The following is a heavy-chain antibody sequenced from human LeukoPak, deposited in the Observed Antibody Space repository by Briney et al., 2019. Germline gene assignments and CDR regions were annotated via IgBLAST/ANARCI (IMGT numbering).Heavy chain of an antibody. CDR1: GFTFSNYA. CDR3: ARDGAAATYGDYGFDY. CDR2: ISGSDGST. V-gene: IGHV3-23*01. D-gene: IGHD4-17*01. Sequence: PGGSLRLSCAASGFTFSNYAMSWVRQAPGKGLEWVSAISGSDGSTNYADSVKGRFTISRDNSKNTLYLQMNSLRAEDTAVYYCARDGAAATYGDYGFDYWGQGTLVTVSS. J-gene: IGHJ4*02.